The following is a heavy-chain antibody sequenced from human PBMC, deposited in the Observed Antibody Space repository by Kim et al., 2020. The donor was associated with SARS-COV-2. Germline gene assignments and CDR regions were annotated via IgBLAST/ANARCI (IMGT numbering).Heavy chain of an antibody. CDR2: INQDGSEK. D-gene: IGHD3-22*01. V-gene: IGHV3-7*03. Sequence: GSLRLSCVASRFIFSNYWMSWVRQAPGQGLEWVATINQDGSEKLYVDAVKGRFTISRDNTKNSLYLQMKSLRAEDTAVYYCARLYYYDSSAYRPLDYWGQGTLVTVSS. CDR3: ARLYYYDSSAYRPLDY. CDR1: RFIFSNYW. J-gene: IGHJ4*02.